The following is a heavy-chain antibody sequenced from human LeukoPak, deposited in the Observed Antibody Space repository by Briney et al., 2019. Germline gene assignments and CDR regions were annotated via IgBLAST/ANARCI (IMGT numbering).Heavy chain of an antibody. CDR1: GGSFSGYY. V-gene: IGHV4-34*01. CDR3: ARGGGAQFDP. J-gene: IGHJ5*02. CDR2: INHSGST. Sequence: SETLSLTCAVYGGSFSGYYWSWNRQPPGKGLEWIGEINHSGSTNYNPSLKSRVTISVDTCKNQFSLKRSSVTAADTALYYCARGGGAQFDPWGQGTLVTVSS. D-gene: IGHD4-23*01.